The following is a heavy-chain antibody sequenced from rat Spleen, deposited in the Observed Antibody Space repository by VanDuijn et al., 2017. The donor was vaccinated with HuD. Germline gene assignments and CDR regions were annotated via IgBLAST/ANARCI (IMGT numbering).Heavy chain of an antibody. CDR3: ARGRFDY. CDR1: GFTFSDYY. Sequence: EVQLVESGGGLMQPGRSLNLSCVASGFTFSDYYMAWVRQAPTQGREWVATISYDGSSTYYRDSVKGRFTISRDNAKSTLYLQMDSLRSEDTATYYCARGRFDYWGQGVMVTVSS. CDR2: ISYDGSST. J-gene: IGHJ2*01. V-gene: IGHV5-7*01.